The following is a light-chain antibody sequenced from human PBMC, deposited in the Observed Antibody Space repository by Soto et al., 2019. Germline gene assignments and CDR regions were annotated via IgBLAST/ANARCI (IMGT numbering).Light chain of an antibody. Sequence: EIVMTQSPATLSVSPGERATLSCRASQSVSSDLAWYHQKPGQAPRLLIYDASNRATGIPARFSGSGSGTDFTLTISSLEPEDFAVYYCQQRSNWPSTFGQGTRLEIK. CDR1: QSVSSD. CDR3: QQRSNWPST. J-gene: IGKJ5*01. V-gene: IGKV3-11*01. CDR2: DAS.